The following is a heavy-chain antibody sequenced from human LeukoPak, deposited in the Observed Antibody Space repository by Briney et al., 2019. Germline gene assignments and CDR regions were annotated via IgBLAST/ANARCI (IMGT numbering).Heavy chain of an antibody. CDR2: ISYDGSDK. V-gene: IGHV3-30*18. CDR1: GFTFSTYD. J-gene: IGHJ3*02. Sequence: GGSLRLSCAASGFTFSTYDMHWVRQAPGKGLEWVAIISYDGSDKYYADSVKGRFTTSRDNSKNTLYLQMNSLGAEDTAVYYCAKDFGEAAFDIWGQGTMVTVSS. CDR3: AKDFGEAAFDI. D-gene: IGHD3-10*01.